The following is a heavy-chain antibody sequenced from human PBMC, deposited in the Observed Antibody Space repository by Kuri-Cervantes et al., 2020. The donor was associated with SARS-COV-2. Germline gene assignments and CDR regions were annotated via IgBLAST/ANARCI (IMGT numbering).Heavy chain of an antibody. CDR2: INPNSGGT. CDR3: AADQNGWFDP. J-gene: IGHJ5*02. Sequence: ASVKVSCKASGYTFTGYYMHWVRQAPGQGLEWMGWINPNSGGTNYAQKFQGRVAMTRDTSISTAYMELSRLRSEDTAAYYCAADQNGWFDPWGQGTLVTVSS. CDR1: GYTFTGYY. V-gene: IGHV1-2*02.